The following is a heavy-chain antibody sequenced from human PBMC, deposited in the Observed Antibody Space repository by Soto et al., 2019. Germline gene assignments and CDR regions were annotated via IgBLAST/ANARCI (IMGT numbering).Heavy chain of an antibody. CDR2: MNPNSGNT. J-gene: IGHJ6*02. CDR3: ARVTTIFGVVIFSYGMDV. V-gene: IGHV1-8*01. CDR1: GYTFTSYD. D-gene: IGHD3-3*01. Sequence: GASVKASCKSSGYTFTSYDINWVLQATGQGLEWMGWMNPNSGNTGYAQKFQGRVTMTRNTSISTAYMELSSLRSEDTAVYYCARVTTIFGVVIFSYGMDVWGQGTTVTVSS.